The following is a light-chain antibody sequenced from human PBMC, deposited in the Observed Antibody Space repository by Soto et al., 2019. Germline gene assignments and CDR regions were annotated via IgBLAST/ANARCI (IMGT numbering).Light chain of an antibody. J-gene: IGKJ1*01. CDR3: QQYNNWPET. CDR1: RDVSTN. Sequence: ETVMTQFPDTLSVSPGESATLSCRASRDVSTNLAWFQQKPGQAPRLLIYGASTRATGIPARFSGSGSGTEFTLTISSLQSEDFAVYYCQQYNNWPETFGQGTKVDIK. V-gene: IGKV3-15*01. CDR2: GAS.